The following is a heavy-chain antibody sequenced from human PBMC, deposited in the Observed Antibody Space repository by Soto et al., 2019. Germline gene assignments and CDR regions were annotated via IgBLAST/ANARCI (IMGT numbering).Heavy chain of an antibody. V-gene: IGHV3-7*05. CDR1: GFTFSSYW. Sequence: GGSLRLSCAASGFTFSSYWMSWVRQAPGKGLEWVANIKQDGSEKYYVDSVKGRFTISRDNAKNSLYLQMNSLRAEDTAVYYCARDSETYYDFWSGYLGFEPWGQGTLVTVSS. J-gene: IGHJ5*02. D-gene: IGHD3-3*01. CDR2: IKQDGSEK. CDR3: ARDSETYYDFWSGYLGFEP.